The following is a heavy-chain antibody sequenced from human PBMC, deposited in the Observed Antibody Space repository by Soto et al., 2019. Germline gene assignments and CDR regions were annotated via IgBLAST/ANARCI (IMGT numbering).Heavy chain of an antibody. CDR1: GYTFTSYG. Sequence: ASVKVSCKASGYTFTSYGISWVRQAPGQGLEWTGWISAYNGNTNYAQKFQGRVTITRDTSASTAYLELGSLRSEDTAVYYCARAACSSTSCYNYYAYGMDVWGQGTAVTVSS. V-gene: IGHV1-18*01. J-gene: IGHJ6*02. D-gene: IGHD2-2*01. CDR3: ARAACSSTSCYNYYAYGMDV. CDR2: ISAYNGNT.